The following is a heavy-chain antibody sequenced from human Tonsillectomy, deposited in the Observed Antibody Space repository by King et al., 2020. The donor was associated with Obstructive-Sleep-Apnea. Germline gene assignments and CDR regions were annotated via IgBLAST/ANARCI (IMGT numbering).Heavy chain of an antibody. CDR1: GFTFGDYA. Sequence: VQLVESGGGLVQPGRSLRLSCTASGFTFGDYAMSWFRQALGKGLEWVGFIRRKFYGGTTEYAESVKVRFTISRDDSKSISYLQMTSLKTEDTAVYYCTRDLGYYDTSGYLGFYWGQGTLVTVSS. D-gene: IGHD3-22*01. CDR2: IRRKFYGGTT. J-gene: IGHJ4*02. V-gene: IGHV3-49*03. CDR3: TRDLGYYDTSGYLGFY.